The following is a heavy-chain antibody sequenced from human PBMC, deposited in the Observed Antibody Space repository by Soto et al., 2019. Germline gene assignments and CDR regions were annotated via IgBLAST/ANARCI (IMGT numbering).Heavy chain of an antibody. CDR3: ARLEYFDWLLFDY. CDR1: GGSFSVYY. D-gene: IGHD3-9*01. V-gene: IGHV4-34*01. Sequence: SETLSLTCAVYGGSFSVYYWSWIRQPPGKGLEWIGEINHSGSTNYNPSLKSRVTISVDTSKNQFSLKLSSVTAADTAVYYCARLEYFDWLLFDYWGQGTLVTVSS. J-gene: IGHJ4*02. CDR2: INHSGST.